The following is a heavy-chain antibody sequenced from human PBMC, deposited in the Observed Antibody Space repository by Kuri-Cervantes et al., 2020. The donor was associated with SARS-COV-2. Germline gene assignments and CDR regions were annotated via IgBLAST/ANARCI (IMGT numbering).Heavy chain of an antibody. J-gene: IGHJ4*02. V-gene: IGHV1-2*04. CDR1: GYTFTGYY. CDR3: ARDTGFLEWLDLGY. Sequence: ASVKVSCKASGYTFTGYYMHWVRQAPGQGLEWMGWINPNNGGTNYAQKFQGWVTMTRDTSISIAYMELSRLRSDDAAVYYCARDTGFLEWLDLGYWGQGTLVTVSS. CDR2: INPNNGGT. D-gene: IGHD3-3*01.